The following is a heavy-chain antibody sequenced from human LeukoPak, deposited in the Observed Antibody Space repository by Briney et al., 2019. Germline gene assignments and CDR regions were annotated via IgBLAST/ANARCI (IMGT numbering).Heavy chain of an antibody. Sequence: GASVRVSCKASGYTFTGYYMHWVRQAPGQGLEWMGWINPNSGGTNYAQKFQGRVTMTRDTSISTAYMDLSRLRSDYTAVYYCAKKLRGYTGNPLHWGQGTLVTVSS. CDR2: INPNSGGT. J-gene: IGHJ4*02. CDR3: AKKLRGYTGNPLH. CDR1: GYTFTGYY. D-gene: IGHD5-12*01. V-gene: IGHV1-2*02.